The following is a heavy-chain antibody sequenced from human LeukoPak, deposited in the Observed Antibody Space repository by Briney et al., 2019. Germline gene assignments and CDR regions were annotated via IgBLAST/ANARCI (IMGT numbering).Heavy chain of an antibody. J-gene: IGHJ4*02. CDR1: GFTFSSYA. CDR3: AKDLWSGGGDCLDY. Sequence: PGGSLRLSCAASGFTFSSYAMSWVRQAPGKGLEWVSAISGSGGSTYYADSVKGRFTISRDNSKNTLYLQMNSLRAEDTDVYYCAKDLWSGGGDCLDYWGQGTLVTVSS. V-gene: IGHV3-23*01. D-gene: IGHD2-21*02. CDR2: ISGSGGST.